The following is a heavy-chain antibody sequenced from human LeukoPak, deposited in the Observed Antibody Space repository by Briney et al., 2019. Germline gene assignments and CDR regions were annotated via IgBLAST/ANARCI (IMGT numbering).Heavy chain of an antibody. CDR1: GFAFRTFG. D-gene: IGHD3-16*01. CDR3: AKDLGGGSPTTPQPPHNWFDP. Sequence: PGRSLRLSCAASGFAFRTFGMHWVRQAPGKGLEWVAVIWYDGSNKYYADSVKDRFTISRDNSKNTLYLQMNSLRAEDTAVYYCAKDLGGGSPTTPQPPHNWFDPWGQGTLVTVSS. J-gene: IGHJ5*02. CDR2: IWYDGSNK. V-gene: IGHV3-33*06.